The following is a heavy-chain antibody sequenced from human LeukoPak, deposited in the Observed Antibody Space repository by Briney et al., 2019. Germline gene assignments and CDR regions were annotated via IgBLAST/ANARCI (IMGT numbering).Heavy chain of an antibody. J-gene: IGHJ4*02. CDR2: ISSSGSTI. CDR1: GGSFSGYY. V-gene: IGHV3-11*04. Sequence: LSLTCAVYGGSFSGYYWSWIRQPPGKGLEWVSYISSSGSTIYYADSVKGRFTISRDNAKNSLYLQMNSLRAEDTGVYYCAKDLSSGSRRAYWGQGTLVTVSS. D-gene: IGHD6-19*01. CDR3: AKDLSSGSRRAY.